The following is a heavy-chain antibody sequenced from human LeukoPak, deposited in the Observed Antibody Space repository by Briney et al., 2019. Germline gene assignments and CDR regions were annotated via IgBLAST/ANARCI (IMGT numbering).Heavy chain of an antibody. D-gene: IGHD6-19*01. CDR2: INSDGSST. J-gene: IGHJ4*02. CDR1: GFTFSSYW. V-gene: IGHV3-74*01. CDR3: ARRQGYSSGWYYFDY. Sequence: GGSLRLSCAASGFTFSSYWMHWVRQAPGKGLVWVSRINSDGSSTSYADSVKGRFTISRDNAKNTLYLQMNSLRAEDTAVHYCARRQGYSSGWYYFDYWGQGTLVTVSS.